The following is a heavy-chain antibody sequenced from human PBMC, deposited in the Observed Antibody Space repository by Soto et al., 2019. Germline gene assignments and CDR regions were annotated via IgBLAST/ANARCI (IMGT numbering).Heavy chain of an antibody. Sequence: ESGGGVVQPGRSLRLSCAASGFTFGNYAMHWVRQAPGKGLDWVAVVSFDGSNSYYADSVKGRFTISRDNSKNTLFLQMNSLRPEDTAVYFCARPIVPAIQNHPYYYYGLDVWGQGTTVTVSS. CDR2: VSFDGSNS. CDR1: GFTFGNYA. CDR3: ARPIVPAIQNHPYYYYGLDV. V-gene: IGHV3-30-3*01. J-gene: IGHJ6*02. D-gene: IGHD2-2*01.